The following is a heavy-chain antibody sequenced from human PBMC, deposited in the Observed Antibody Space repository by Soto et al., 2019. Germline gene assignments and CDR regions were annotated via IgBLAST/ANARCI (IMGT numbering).Heavy chain of an antibody. CDR2: INHSGST. V-gene: IGHV4-34*01. CDR3: ARGRPKRYDY. J-gene: IGHJ4*02. CDR1: GGSFSGYY. Sequence: PSETLSLTCAVYGGSFSGYYWSWIRQPPGKGLEWIGEINHSGSTNYNPSLKSRVTISVDTPKNQFSLKLSSVTAADTAVYYCARGRPKRYDYWGQGTLVTVSS.